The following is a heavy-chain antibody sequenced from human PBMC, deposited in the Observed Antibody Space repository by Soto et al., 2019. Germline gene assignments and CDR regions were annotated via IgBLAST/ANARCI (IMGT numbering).Heavy chain of an antibody. Sequence: PGGSLRLSCAASGFRFNNYGMHWVRRATGKGLEWVAVISTDGNDKYHADSVKGRFTISRDNSKNTLYLQMNSLRAEDTAVYYCAKDHDIAAAGYYFDFWGQGTLVTVSS. D-gene: IGHD6-13*01. CDR1: GFRFNNYG. CDR2: ISTDGNDK. CDR3: AKDHDIAAAGYYFDF. J-gene: IGHJ4*02. V-gene: IGHV3-30*18.